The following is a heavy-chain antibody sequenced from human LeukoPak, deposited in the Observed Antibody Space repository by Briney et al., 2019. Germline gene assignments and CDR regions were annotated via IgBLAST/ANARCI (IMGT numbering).Heavy chain of an antibody. J-gene: IGHJ4*02. Sequence: PGGSLRLSCAASGFTFSSYAMSWVRQAPGKGLEWVSAISGSGGSTYYADSVKGRFTISRDNSKNTLYLQMGSLRVEDTAVYYCARDRVRIASYYFDYWGQGTLVTVSS. CDR3: ARDRVRIASYYFDY. CDR2: ISGSGGST. V-gene: IGHV3-23*01. D-gene: IGHD6-13*01. CDR1: GFTFSSYA.